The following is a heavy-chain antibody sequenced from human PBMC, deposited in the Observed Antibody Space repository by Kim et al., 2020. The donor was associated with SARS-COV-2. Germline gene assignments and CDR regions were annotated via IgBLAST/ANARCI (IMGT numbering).Heavy chain of an antibody. Sequence: SETLSLTCTVSGGSISSSSYYWGWIRQPPGKGLEWIGSIYYSGSTYYNPSLKSRVTISVDTSKNQFSLKLSSVTAADTAVYYCAVAGYSGYFYWYFDLWGRGTLVTVSS. D-gene: IGHD5-12*01. J-gene: IGHJ2*01. CDR3: AVAGYSGYFYWYFDL. CDR1: GGSISSSSYY. V-gene: IGHV4-39*07. CDR2: IYYSGST.